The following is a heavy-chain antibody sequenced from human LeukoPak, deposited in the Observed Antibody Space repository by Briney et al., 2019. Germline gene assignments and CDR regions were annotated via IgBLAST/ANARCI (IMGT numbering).Heavy chain of an antibody. CDR3: ARWPPPYCSGGSCYPY. Sequence: ASVKVSCKASGYTFTGYYMHWVRQAPGQGLEWMGWINPNGGGTNYAQKFQGRVTMTRDTSISTAYMELSRLRSDDTAVYYCARWPPPYCSGGSCYPYWGQGTLVTVSS. CDR1: GYTFTGYY. CDR2: INPNGGGT. V-gene: IGHV1-2*02. D-gene: IGHD2-15*01. J-gene: IGHJ4*02.